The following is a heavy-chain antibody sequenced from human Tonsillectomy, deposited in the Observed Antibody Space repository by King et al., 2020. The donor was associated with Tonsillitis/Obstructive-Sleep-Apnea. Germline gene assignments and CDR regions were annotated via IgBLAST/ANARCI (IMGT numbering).Heavy chain of an antibody. D-gene: IGHD5-18*01. CDR3: ASHVDTVIPTDDY. J-gene: IGHJ4*02. Sequence: QLVQSGAEVKKPGESLRISCKGSGYTFTSFWINWVRQMPGKGLEWMGRIDPSDSYTNYSPSFQGHVTISADKSISTAYLQWSSLKASDTAMYYCASHVDTVIPTDDYWGQGTLVTVSS. V-gene: IGHV5-10-1*01. CDR2: IDPSDSYT. CDR1: GYTFTSFW.